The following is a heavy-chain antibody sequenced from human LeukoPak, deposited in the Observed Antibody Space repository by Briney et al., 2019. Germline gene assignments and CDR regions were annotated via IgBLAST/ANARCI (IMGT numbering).Heavy chain of an antibody. J-gene: IGHJ6*02. CDR2: IYSNGNT. CDR3: ARTPRHYYNSGSDVAPWPVEMDV. Sequence: SETLSLTCTVSGGSISDYYWTWIRQPPGKGLEWIGYIYSNGNTVYSPSLNSRASISLDTSKNQFFPRLTSVIAADTAVYYCARTPRHYYNSGSDVAPWPVEMDVWGQGTTVTVSS. V-gene: IGHV4-59*01. D-gene: IGHD3-10*01. CDR1: GGSISDYY.